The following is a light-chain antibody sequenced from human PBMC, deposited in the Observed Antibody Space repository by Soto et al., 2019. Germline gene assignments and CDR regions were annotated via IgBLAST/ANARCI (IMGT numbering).Light chain of an antibody. J-gene: IGKJ5*01. CDR2: DAS. Sequence: VLTQSPATLSFSRGERATISCRTSLSVSVYLDWYQQQPGQAPRLLISDASNRATGIPARFSGSGSGTDFTLTTSSLEPEDFAVYYCHQRQYWPPITFGQGT. CDR1: LSVSVY. CDR3: HQRQYWPPIT. V-gene: IGKV3-11*01.